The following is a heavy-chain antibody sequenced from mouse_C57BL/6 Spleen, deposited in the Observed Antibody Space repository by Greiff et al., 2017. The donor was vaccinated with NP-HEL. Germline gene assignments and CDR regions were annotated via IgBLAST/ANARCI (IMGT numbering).Heavy chain of an antibody. CDR2: ISSGSSTI. CDR3: ARREAGWFAY. V-gene: IGHV5-17*01. CDR1: GFTFSDYG. J-gene: IGHJ3*01. Sequence: VQLKESGGGLVKPGGSLKLSCAASGFTFSDYGMHWVRQAPEKGLEWVAYISSGSSTIYYADTVKGRFTISRDNAKNTLFLQMTSLRSEDTAMYYCARREAGWFAYWGQGTLVTVSA.